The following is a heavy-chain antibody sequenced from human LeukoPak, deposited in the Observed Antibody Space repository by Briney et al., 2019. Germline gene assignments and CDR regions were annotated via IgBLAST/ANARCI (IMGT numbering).Heavy chain of an antibody. CDR1: GFTVSSNY. D-gene: IGHD3-9*01. CDR3: ARARYVNSFYAFDI. Sequence: PGGSLRLSCAASGFTVSSNYMSWVRQAPGKGLEWVSVIYSGGSTYYADSVKGRFTISRDNSKNTLYLQMNTLRAEDTPVYYCARARYVNSFYAFDIWGQGTLVTVSS. CDR2: IYSGGST. V-gene: IGHV3-53*01. J-gene: IGHJ3*02.